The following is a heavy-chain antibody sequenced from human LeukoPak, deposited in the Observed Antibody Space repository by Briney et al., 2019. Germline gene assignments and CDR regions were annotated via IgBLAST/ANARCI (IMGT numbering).Heavy chain of an antibody. V-gene: IGHV3-23*01. CDR3: AKSYCSSTSCPLWN. CDR1: GFSFSTYA. Sequence: GGSLRLSCAASGFSFSTYAMSWVRQAPGKGLEWVSGVNGNGGSTSYADSVKGRFTIFRDNSKNTVYLQMNSLRAEDTAVYYCAKSYCSSTSCPLWNWGQGTLVTVSS. CDR2: VNGNGGST. J-gene: IGHJ4*02. D-gene: IGHD2-2*01.